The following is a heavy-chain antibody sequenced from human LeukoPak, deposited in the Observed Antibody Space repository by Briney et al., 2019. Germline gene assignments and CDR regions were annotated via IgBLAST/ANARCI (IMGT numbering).Heavy chain of an antibody. D-gene: IGHD3-3*01. CDR1: GGSISSYY. J-gene: IGHJ4*02. Sequence: PSETLSLTCTVSGGSISSYYWSWIRQPAGKGLEWIGRIYTSGSTNYNPSLKSRVTISVDTSKNQFSLKLSSVTAADTAVYYCARRTSRYDFWSGRTALDYWGQGTLVTVSS. V-gene: IGHV4-4*07. CDR2: IYTSGST. CDR3: ARRTSRYDFWSGRTALDY.